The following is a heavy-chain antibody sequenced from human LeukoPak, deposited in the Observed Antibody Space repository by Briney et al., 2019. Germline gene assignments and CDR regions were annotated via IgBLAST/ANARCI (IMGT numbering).Heavy chain of an antibody. CDR2: IYTSGST. J-gene: IGHJ4*02. CDR1: GGSISTGSYY. D-gene: IGHD3-10*01. V-gene: IGHV4-61*02. Sequence: SETLSLTCTVSGGSISTGSYYWSWIRQPAGKGLEWIGRIYTSGSTNYNPSLKSRVTMSVDTSKNQFSLKLSSVTAADTAVYYCAGGSGSYYNEDYWGQGTLVTVSS. CDR3: AGGSGSYYNEDY.